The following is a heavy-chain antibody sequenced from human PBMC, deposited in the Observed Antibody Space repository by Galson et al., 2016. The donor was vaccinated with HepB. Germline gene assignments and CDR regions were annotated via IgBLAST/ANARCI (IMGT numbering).Heavy chain of an antibody. D-gene: IGHD3-22*01. V-gene: IGHV1-46*01. Sequence: SVKVSCKASGYTFTRYYIHWVRQVPGQGLEWMGIINPSGGSTNYAYKFQGRVTMTRDTSTSTVYMELSSLGFEDTAVYYCASERSPYETRGCLNYWGQGTLVTVSS. CDR1: GYTFTRYY. CDR3: ASERSPYETRGCLNY. CDR2: INPSGGST. J-gene: IGHJ4*02.